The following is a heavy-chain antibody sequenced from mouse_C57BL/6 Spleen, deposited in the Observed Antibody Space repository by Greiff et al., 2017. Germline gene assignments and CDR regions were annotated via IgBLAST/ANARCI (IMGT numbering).Heavy chain of an antibody. D-gene: IGHD2-4*01. J-gene: IGHJ4*01. Sequence: EVHLVESEGGLVQPGSSMKLSCTASGFTFSDYYMAWVRQVPEKGLEWVANINYDGSSTYYLDSLKSRFIFSRDTSKNILYLQMSSLKSEDTATYYCARGYYDYDHAMDYWGQGTSVTVSS. CDR1: GFTFSDYY. CDR3: ARGYYDYDHAMDY. V-gene: IGHV5-16*01. CDR2: INYDGSST.